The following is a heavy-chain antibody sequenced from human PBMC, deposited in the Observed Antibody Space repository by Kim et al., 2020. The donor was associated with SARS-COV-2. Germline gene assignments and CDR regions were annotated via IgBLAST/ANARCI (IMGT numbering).Heavy chain of an antibody. V-gene: IGHV3-9*01. D-gene: IGHD1-26*01. CDR3: AKDILEFRDWELLPRFPAFDI. Sequence: GGSLRLSCAASGFTFDDYAMHWVRQAPGKGLEWVSGISWNSGSIGYADSVKGRFTISRDNAKNSLYLQMNSLRAEDTALYYCAKDILEFRDWELLPRFPAFDIWGQGTMVTVSS. J-gene: IGHJ3*02. CDR2: ISWNSGSI. CDR1: GFTFDDYA.